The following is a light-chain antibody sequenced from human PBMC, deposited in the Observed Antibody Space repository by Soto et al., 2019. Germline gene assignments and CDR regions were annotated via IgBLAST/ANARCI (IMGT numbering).Light chain of an antibody. CDR2: WTS. CDR3: QQCYTPPFT. Sequence: DIVMTQSPDSLHVSLGERATINCKTSQAILNSSNKKNCLGWYQQRPGQPPKLLIYWTSTRESGVSDRFSGSGSGTDFTLTISSLQAEDVAVYYCQQCYTPPFTCDPGTEVAIK. CDR1: QAILNSSNKKNC. V-gene: IGKV4-1*01. J-gene: IGKJ3*01.